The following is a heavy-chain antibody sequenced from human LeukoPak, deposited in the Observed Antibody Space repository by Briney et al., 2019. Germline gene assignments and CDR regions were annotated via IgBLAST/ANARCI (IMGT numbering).Heavy chain of an antibody. CDR3: ARSQLDAFDI. CDR1: GDSISSSSYY. CDR2: IYYSGST. V-gene: IGHV4-61*05. Sequence: SETLSLTCTVSGDSISSSSYYWGWIRQPPGKGLEWIGYIYYSGSTNYNPSLKSRVTISVDTSKNQFSLKLSSVTAADTAVYYCARSQLDAFDIWGQGTMVTVSS. D-gene: IGHD2-2*01. J-gene: IGHJ3*02.